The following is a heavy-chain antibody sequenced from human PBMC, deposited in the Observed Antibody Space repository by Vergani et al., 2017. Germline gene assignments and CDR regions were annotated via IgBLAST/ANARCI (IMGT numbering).Heavy chain of an antibody. CDR1: GGSISSYY. CDR2: IYYSGST. V-gene: IGHV4-59*01. Sequence: QVQLQESGPGLVKPLETLSLTCTVSGGSISSYYWSSIRQPPGKGLEWIGYIYYSGSTNYNPSLKSRVTISVDTSKNQFSLKLSSVTAADTAVYYCARNPYCGGDCYSDAFDIWGQGTMVTVSS. D-gene: IGHD2-21*02. J-gene: IGHJ3*02. CDR3: ARNPYCGGDCYSDAFDI.